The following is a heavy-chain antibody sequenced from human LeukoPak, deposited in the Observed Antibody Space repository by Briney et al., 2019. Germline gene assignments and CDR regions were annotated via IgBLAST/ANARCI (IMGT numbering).Heavy chain of an antibody. CDR2: IWYDGSNK. V-gene: IGHV3-33*08. CDR3: ARDKLAAAGLDAFDI. J-gene: IGHJ3*02. D-gene: IGHD6-13*01. CDR1: GFTLSSYG. Sequence: PWGSLRLSCAASGFTLSSYGMHWVRQAPGKGLEWVAVIWYDGSNKYYADSVKGRFTISRDNSKNTLYLQMNSLRAEDTAVYYCARDKLAAAGLDAFDIWGQGTMVTVSS.